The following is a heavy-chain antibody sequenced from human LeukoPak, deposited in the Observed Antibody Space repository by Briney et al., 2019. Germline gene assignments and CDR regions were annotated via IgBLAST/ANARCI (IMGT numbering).Heavy chain of an antibody. CDR3: ARRRGYSYGYRDYYYMDV. V-gene: IGHV4-59*01. CDR2: IYYSGST. Sequence: SETLSLTCTVSGGSISSYYWSWIRQPPGKGLEWIGYIYYSGSTNYNPSLKSRVTISVDTSKNQFSLKLSSVTAADTAVYYCARRRGYSYGYRDYYYMDVWGKGTTVTVSS. CDR1: GGSISSYY. D-gene: IGHD5-18*01. J-gene: IGHJ6*03.